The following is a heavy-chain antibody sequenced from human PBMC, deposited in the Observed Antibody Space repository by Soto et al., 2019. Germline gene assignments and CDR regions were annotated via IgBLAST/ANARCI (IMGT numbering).Heavy chain of an antibody. CDR2: ISSSSSYI. D-gene: IGHD6-13*01. CDR1: GFTFSSYS. Sequence: PGGSLRLSCAASGFTFSSYSMNWVRQAPGKGLEWVSSISSSSSYIYYADSVKGRFTISRDNAKNSLYLQMNSLRAEDTAVYYCARVQEGGFIAAARTVNWFDPWGQGTLVTVSS. V-gene: IGHV3-21*01. CDR3: ARVQEGGFIAAARTVNWFDP. J-gene: IGHJ5*02.